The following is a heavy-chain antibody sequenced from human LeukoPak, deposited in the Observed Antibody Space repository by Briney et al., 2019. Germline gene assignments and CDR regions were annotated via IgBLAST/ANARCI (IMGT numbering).Heavy chain of an antibody. Sequence: SETLSLTCTVSGGSISSSSYYWGWIRQPPGKGLEWIGNIYYSGSTYYNPSLKSRVTISLDTSKNQFSLRLTSVTAADTAVYYCARQTGSGLFILPGGQGTLVTVSS. CDR2: IYYSGST. CDR1: GGSISSSSYY. CDR3: ARQTGSGLFILP. V-gene: IGHV4-39*01. J-gene: IGHJ4*02. D-gene: IGHD3/OR15-3a*01.